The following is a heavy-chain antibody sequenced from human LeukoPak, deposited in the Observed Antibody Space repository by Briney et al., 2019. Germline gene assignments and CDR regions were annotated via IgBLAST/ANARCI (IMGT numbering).Heavy chain of an antibody. V-gene: IGHV3-23*01. CDR1: GFTFSNYA. Sequence: GGSLRLSCAASGFTFSNYAMTWVRQAPGKGLEWVSAITGTGAYTNYADSVKGRFTISRDNSKNTMYLQMNSLRAEDTAIYYCAKGLGYCSSTSCYATGAFNIWGQGTMVTVSS. D-gene: IGHD2-2*01. CDR3: AKGLGYCSSTSCYATGAFNI. J-gene: IGHJ3*02. CDR2: ITGTGAYT.